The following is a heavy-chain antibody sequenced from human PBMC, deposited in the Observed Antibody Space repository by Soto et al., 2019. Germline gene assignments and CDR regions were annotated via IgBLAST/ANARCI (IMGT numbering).Heavy chain of an antibody. D-gene: IGHD3-10*01. CDR3: AKIGTYLRMDV. CDR1: GFTFSSYS. CDR2: ISSGSGTT. Sequence: EVQLVESGGGLVQPGGSLRLSCAVSGFTFSSYSMNWVRQAPGKGLEWVSYISSGSGTTYYADSVMGRFSISRDNANNSLYLQMNSLRVEDTAVYYCAKIGTYLRMDVWGQGTTVTVSS. V-gene: IGHV3-48*01. J-gene: IGHJ6*02.